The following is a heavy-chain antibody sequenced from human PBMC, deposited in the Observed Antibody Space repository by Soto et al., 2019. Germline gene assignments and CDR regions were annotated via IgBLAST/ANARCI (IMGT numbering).Heavy chain of an antibody. J-gene: IGHJ6*03. CDR3: ARGYLTPNYYYYYMDV. CDR1: GYTFTGYY. D-gene: IGHD1-20*01. CDR2: INPNSGGT. V-gene: IGHV1-2*04. Sequence: GASVKVSCKASGYTFTGYYMHWVRQAPGQGLEWMGWINPNSGGTNYAQKFQGWVTMTRDTSISTAYMELSRLRSDDTAVYYCARGYLTPNYYYYYMDVWGKGTTVTV.